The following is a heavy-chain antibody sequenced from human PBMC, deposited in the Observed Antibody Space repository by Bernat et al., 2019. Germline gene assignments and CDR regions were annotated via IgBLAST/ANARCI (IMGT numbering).Heavy chain of an antibody. Sequence: QVQLQESGPGLVKPSQTLSLTCTVSGGSISSGGYYWSWIRQHPGKGLEWIGYIYYSGTTYYNPSLKSRVTISVDTSKNQFSLRLSSVTAADTAVYYCARGPSKHSGYEYFYFYMDVWGKGTTVTVSS. D-gene: IGHD5-12*01. CDR2: IYYSGTT. CDR1: GGSISSGGYY. V-gene: IGHV4-31*03. CDR3: ARGPSKHSGYEYFYFYMDV. J-gene: IGHJ6*03.